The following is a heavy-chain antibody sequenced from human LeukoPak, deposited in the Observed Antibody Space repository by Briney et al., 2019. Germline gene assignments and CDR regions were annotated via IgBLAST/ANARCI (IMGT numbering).Heavy chain of an antibody. D-gene: IGHD2-15*01. Sequence: SETLSLTCTVSGGSISSSSYYWGWLRQPPGTGLEWIGSIYYSGSTYYNPSLKSQVTISVNTSKNQFSLKLNSVTAADTAVYFCARCRGRELVRGRYFYYYYMDVWGKGTTVTVSS. CDR3: ARCRGRELVRGRYFYYYYMDV. CDR2: IYYSGST. CDR1: GGSISSSSYY. J-gene: IGHJ6*03. V-gene: IGHV4-39*07.